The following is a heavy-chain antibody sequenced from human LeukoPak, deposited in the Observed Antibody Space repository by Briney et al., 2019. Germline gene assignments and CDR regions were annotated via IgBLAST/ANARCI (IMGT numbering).Heavy chain of an antibody. CDR1: GGSISSGDYY. CDR3: ARVATGDRSFDY. CDR2: IYYSGST. D-gene: IGHD7-27*01. J-gene: IGHJ4*02. Sequence: SETLSLTCTVSGGSISSGDYYWSWIRQPPGKGLEWIGYIYYSGSTYYNPSLKSRVTISVDTSKNQFSLKLSSVTAADTAVYYCARVATGDRSFDYWGQGTLVTVSS. V-gene: IGHV4-30-4*08.